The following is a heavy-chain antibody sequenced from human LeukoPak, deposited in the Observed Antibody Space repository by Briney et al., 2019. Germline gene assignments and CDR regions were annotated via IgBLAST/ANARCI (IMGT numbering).Heavy chain of an antibody. CDR3: ARVSRITIFGVERYYYYGMDV. V-gene: IGHV4-59*01. CDR1: GGSISSYY. CDR2: IYYSGST. J-gene: IGHJ6*02. D-gene: IGHD3-3*01. Sequence: SETLSLTCAVYGGSISSYYWSWIRQPPGKGLEWIGYIYYSGSTNYNPSLKSRVTISVDTSKNQFSLKLSSVTAADTAVYYCARVSRITIFGVERYYYYGMDVWGQGTTVTVSS.